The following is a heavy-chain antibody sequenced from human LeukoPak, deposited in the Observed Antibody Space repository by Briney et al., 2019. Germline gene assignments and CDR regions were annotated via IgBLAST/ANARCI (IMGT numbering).Heavy chain of an antibody. CDR3: ARDVITMVRGVRYYMDV. CDR2: ISSSSSYI. V-gene: IGHV3-21*01. CDR1: GFTFSSYS. J-gene: IGHJ6*03. Sequence: GGSLRLSCAASGFTFSSYSMNWVRQAPGKGLEWVSSISSSSSYIYYADSVKGRFTISRDNAENSLYLQMNSLRAEDTAVYYCARDVITMVRGVRYYMDVWGKGTTVTVSS. D-gene: IGHD3-10*01.